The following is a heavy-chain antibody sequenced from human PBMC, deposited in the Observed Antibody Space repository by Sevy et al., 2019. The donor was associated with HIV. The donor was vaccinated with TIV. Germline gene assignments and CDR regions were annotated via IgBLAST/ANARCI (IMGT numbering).Heavy chain of an antibody. CDR2: INWNGGST. Sequence: GGSLRLSCAASGFTFDDYGMSWVRQAPGKGLEWGSGINWNGGSTGYADSVKGRFTISRDNAKNSLYLQMNSLRAEDTALYYCASMLTGASAFDIWGQGTMVTVSS. CDR3: ASMLTGASAFDI. V-gene: IGHV3-20*04. CDR1: GFTFDDYG. D-gene: IGHD3-9*01. J-gene: IGHJ3*02.